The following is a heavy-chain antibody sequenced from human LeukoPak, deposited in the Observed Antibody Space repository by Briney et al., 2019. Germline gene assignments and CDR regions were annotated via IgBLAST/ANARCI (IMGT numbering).Heavy chain of an antibody. CDR3: ASGYNFDY. CDR2: ISSSSSYI. J-gene: IGHJ4*02. D-gene: IGHD5-18*01. Sequence: PGGSLRLSCVASGFPFSSYWMTWVRQAPGKGLEWVSSISSSSSYIYYADSVKGRFTISRDNAKNSLYLQMNSLRAEDTAVYYCASGYNFDYWGQGTLVTVSS. CDR1: GFPFSSYW. V-gene: IGHV3-21*01.